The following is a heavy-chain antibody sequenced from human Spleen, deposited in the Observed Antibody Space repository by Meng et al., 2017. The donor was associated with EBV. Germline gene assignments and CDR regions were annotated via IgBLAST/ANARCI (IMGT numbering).Heavy chain of an antibody. CDR2: IKTETDDGSL. CDR1: GFTFSNAW. V-gene: IGHV3-15*01. J-gene: IGHJ4*02. CDR3: TTDEGGSRF. Sequence: VRWVGAGGGLVKAGGSLRFSCAAAGFTFSNAWMYWVSQALGKGLEWVGRIKTETDDGSLDYAAAVKGRFTISRDDSINTIYLQMDSLQTDDTAVYYCTTDEGGSRFWGQGTLVTVSS. D-gene: IGHD2-15*01.